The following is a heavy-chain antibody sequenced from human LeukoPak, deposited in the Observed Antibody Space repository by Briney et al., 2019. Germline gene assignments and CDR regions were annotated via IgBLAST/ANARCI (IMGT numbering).Heavy chain of an antibody. CDR1: GFTFSSYS. CDR2: ISSSSSYI. J-gene: IGHJ4*02. D-gene: IGHD5-12*01. V-gene: IGHV3-21*01. CDR3: PAEGGYSGYLPRYFAY. Sequence: GGSLRLSCAASGFTFSSYSMNWVRQAPGKGLEWVSSISSSSSYIYYADSVKGRFTISRDNAKNSLYLQMNSLRAEDTAVYYCPAEGGYSGYLPRYFAYWGQGTLVTVSS.